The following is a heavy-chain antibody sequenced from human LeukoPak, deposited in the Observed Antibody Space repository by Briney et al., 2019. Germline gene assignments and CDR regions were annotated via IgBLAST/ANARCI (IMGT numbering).Heavy chain of an antibody. Sequence: GGSLRLSCAASGFXVSNNYITRVRQAPGKGLEWGSVIYRGGSTYYADSVKGRFTISRDNSKNTLDLQMNSLRAEDTAVYYCVYSSAWLFFDHWGQGTLVTVSS. CDR1: GFXVSNNY. D-gene: IGHD6-19*01. CDR2: IYRGGST. J-gene: IGHJ4*02. V-gene: IGHV3-53*01. CDR3: VYSSAWLFFDH.